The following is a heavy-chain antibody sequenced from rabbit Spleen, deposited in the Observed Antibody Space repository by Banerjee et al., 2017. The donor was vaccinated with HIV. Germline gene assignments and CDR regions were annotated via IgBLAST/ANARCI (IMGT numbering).Heavy chain of an antibody. V-gene: IGHV1S45*01. J-gene: IGHJ4*01. CDR1: GFSFSSSYW. CDR3: ARGWSTGLDSYVDYFTL. Sequence: QEQLEESEGGLVKPGASLTLTCTASGFSFSSSYWICWVRQAPGKGLEWIACVYGGLSGNTYYASWAKGRFTISKTSSTTVTLQMTSLTAADTATYFCARGWSTGLDSYVDYFTLWGQGTLVTVS. CDR2: VYGGLSGNT. D-gene: IGHD6-1*01.